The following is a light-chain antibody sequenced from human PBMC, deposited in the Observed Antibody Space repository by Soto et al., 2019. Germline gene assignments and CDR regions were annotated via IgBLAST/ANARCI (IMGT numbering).Light chain of an antibody. V-gene: IGLV2-14*03. CDR3: SSYTTSITLV. J-gene: IGLJ3*02. CDR2: DVH. CDR1: SSDVGSDNY. Sequence: QSALTQPASVSGSPGQSIAISCTGTSSDVGSDNYVSWYQHHPGRAPKLIIYDVHNRPSGVSNRFSGSKSGNTASLTITALQAEDEADYYCSSYTTSITLVFGGGTKLTVL.